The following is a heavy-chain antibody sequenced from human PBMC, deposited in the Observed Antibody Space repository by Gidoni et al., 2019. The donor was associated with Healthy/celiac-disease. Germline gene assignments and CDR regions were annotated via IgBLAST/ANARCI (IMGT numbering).Heavy chain of an antibody. D-gene: IGHD2-15*01. V-gene: IGHV3-53*01. J-gene: IGHJ4*02. Sequence: EVQLVESGGGLLQPGGSLRLSCAASGFTRSSNYMSWVRQARGKGLEWVAVIYSGGSTYYADSVKGRFTISRDNSKNTLYLQMSSLRAEDTAVYYCAREPYCSGGSCHDYWGQGTLVTVSS. CDR1: GFTRSSNY. CDR3: AREPYCSGGSCHDY. CDR2: IYSGGST.